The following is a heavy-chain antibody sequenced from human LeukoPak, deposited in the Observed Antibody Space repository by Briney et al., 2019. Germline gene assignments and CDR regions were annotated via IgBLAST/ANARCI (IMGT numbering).Heavy chain of an antibody. J-gene: IGHJ6*02. V-gene: IGHV1-18*01. CDR2: ISAYNGNT. D-gene: IGHD3-3*01. CDR1: GYTFTSYG. Sequence: ASVKVSCKASGYTFTSYGISWVRQAPGQGLEWMGWISAYNGNTNYAQKLQGRVTMTTDTSTSTAYMELRGLRSDDTAVYYCARAYYDFWSGYYHNPKGYYYYGMDVWGQGTTVTVSS. CDR3: ARAYYDFWSGYYHNPKGYYYYGMDV.